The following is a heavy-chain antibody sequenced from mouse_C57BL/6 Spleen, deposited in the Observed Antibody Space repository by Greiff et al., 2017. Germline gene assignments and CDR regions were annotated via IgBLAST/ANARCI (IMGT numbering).Heavy chain of an antibody. J-gene: IGHJ2*01. CDR1: GYTFTSYW. D-gene: IGHD1-1*01. V-gene: IGHV1-69*01. CDR3: ARRARGSSFDY. CDR2: IDPSDSYT. Sequence: QVQLQQSGAELVMPGASVKLSCKASGYTFTSYWMHWVKQRPGQGLVWIGEIDPSDSYTNYNQKFKGKSTLTVDKSSSTAYMQLSSLTSEDSAVYYCARRARGSSFDYWGQGTTLTVSS.